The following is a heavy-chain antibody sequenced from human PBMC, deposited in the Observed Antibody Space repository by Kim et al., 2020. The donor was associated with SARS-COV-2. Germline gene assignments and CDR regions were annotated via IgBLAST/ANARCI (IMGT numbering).Heavy chain of an antibody. CDR3: ARGTLPGTAVGSWFDP. J-gene: IGHJ5*02. D-gene: IGHD6-19*01. V-gene: IGHV3-53*01. Sequence: GGSLRLSCAASGVTVSSNYMSWVRQAPGKGLEWVSVIYSGGSTYYADSVKGRFTISRDNSKNTLYLQMNSLRAVDTAVYYCARGTLPGTAVGSWFDPWGQGTLVTVSS. CDR2: IYSGGST. CDR1: GVTVSSNY.